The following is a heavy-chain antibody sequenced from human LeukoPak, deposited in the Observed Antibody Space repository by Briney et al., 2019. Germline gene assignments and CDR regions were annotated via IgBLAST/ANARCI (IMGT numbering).Heavy chain of an antibody. J-gene: IGHJ6*02. Sequence: GGSLRLSCAVSGFTVSTNYMTWVRQAPGKGLEWVSIIYSGGNTYYADSVNGRFTISRDNSKNTLYLQTNSLRAEDTAVYYCARDTYYFGMDVWGQGTTVSVSS. CDR1: GFTVSTNY. CDR2: IYSGGNT. CDR3: ARDTYYFGMDV. V-gene: IGHV3-53*01.